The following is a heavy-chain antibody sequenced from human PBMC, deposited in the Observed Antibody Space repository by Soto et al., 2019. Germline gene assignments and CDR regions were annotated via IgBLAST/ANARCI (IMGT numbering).Heavy chain of an antibody. Sequence: EVHLLESGGGLVQPGGSLRLSCAASELSSSNHAMTWVRQAPGKGLEWVSGISGSDGGAYYADSVKGRFTISRDNSRSTLYLQMNSLRVEDTAVYYCANGGLHGYTNGGLSYFHSWGQGTLVTVSS. D-gene: IGHD5-18*01. J-gene: IGHJ4*02. V-gene: IGHV3-23*01. CDR1: ELSSSNHA. CDR2: ISGSDGGA. CDR3: ANGGLHGYTNGGLSYFHS.